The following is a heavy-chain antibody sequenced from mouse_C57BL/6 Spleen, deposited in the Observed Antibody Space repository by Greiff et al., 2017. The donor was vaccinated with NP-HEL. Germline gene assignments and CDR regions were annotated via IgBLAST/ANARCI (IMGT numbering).Heavy chain of an antibody. CDR3: AKEGPYDEHARDY. CDR2: IYPGDGDT. Sequence: VQLQQSGPELVKPGASVKISCKASGYAFSSSWMNWVKPRPGPGLEWIGRIYPGDGDTNYNGTFKGKATLTAEKSSSTAYMQLSSLTSEDSAVYFCAKEGPYDEHARDYWGQGTSVTVAS. CDR1: GYAFSSSW. V-gene: IGHV1-82*01. J-gene: IGHJ4*01. D-gene: IGHD2-10*01.